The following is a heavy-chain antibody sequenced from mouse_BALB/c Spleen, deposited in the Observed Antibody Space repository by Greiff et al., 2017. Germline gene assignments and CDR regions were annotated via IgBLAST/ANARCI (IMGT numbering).Heavy chain of an antibody. Sequence: VMLVESGPGLVAPSQSLSITCTVSGFSLTGYGVNWVRQPPGKGLEWLGMIWGDGSTDYNSALKSRLSISKDNSKSQVFLKMNSLQTDDTARYYCAREGTYYGSKAWFAYWGQGTLVTVSA. CDR1: GFSLTGYG. CDR3: AREGTYYGSKAWFAY. V-gene: IGHV2-6-7*01. J-gene: IGHJ3*01. CDR2: IWGDGST. D-gene: IGHD1-1*01.